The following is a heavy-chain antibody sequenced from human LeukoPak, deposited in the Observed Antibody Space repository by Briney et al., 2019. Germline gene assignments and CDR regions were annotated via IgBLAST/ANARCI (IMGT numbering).Heavy chain of an antibody. CDR1: GGSISSYY. Sequence: SETLSLTCTVSGGSISSYYWSWIRQPPGKGLEWIGEINHSGSTNYNPSLKSRVTISVDTSKNQFSLKLSSVTAADTAVYYCARGPTPSGWYSWGLIRGEPKENYYYYGMDVWGQGTTVTVSS. CDR3: ARGPTPSGWYSWGLIRGEPKENYYYYGMDV. D-gene: IGHD6-19*01. CDR2: INHSGST. V-gene: IGHV4-34*01. J-gene: IGHJ6*02.